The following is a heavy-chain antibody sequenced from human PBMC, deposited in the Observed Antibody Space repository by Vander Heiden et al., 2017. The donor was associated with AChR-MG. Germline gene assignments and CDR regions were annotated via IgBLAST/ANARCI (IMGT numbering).Heavy chain of an antibody. CDR3: ARAYYYGSGSYSDYMDV. CDR1: GFTFRDSY. CDR2: ISSSGSTI. Sequence: QVQLVESGGGLVKPGGSLRLPCAASGFTFRDSYMSWIRQAPGKGLEWVSYISSSGSTIYYADSVKGRFTISRDNAKNSLYLQMNSLRAEDTAVYYCARAYYYGSGSYSDYMDVWGKGTTVTVSS. D-gene: IGHD3-10*01. J-gene: IGHJ6*03. V-gene: IGHV3-11*01.